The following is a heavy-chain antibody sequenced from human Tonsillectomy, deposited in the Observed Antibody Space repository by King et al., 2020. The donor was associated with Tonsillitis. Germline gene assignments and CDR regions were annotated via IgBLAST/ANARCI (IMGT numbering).Heavy chain of an antibody. CDR2: ISLNSCII. D-gene: IGHD2-2*01. V-gene: IGHV3-9*01. CDR1: VFTFDDYG. CDR3: AKDRTVLPESGMDV. J-gene: IGHJ6*02. Sequence: VQLVESGGGLVHPGRSLRLSCAASVFTFDDYGMHWVRQALGKGLEWVSGISLNSCIIGYADLVQGRFTISRDNAKHFLYLQMNSLRTEDTALYYCAKDRTVLPESGMDVWGQGTTVTVSS.